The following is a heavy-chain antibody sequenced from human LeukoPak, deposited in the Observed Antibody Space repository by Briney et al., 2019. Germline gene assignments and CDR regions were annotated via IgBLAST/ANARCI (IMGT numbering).Heavy chain of an antibody. J-gene: IGHJ6*02. Sequence: GGSLRLSCTASGFMVSSNYMSWVRQAPGKGLEWVSLISSGGDTCYADSVKGRFTISRDKSKNTLYLQMNTLRAEDTAVYRCARDWGTYYDILTGDYPSYGMDVWGQGTTVTVSS. V-gene: IGHV3-66*01. CDR1: GFMVSSNY. D-gene: IGHD3-9*01. CDR3: ARDWGTYYDILTGDYPSYGMDV. CDR2: ISSGGDT.